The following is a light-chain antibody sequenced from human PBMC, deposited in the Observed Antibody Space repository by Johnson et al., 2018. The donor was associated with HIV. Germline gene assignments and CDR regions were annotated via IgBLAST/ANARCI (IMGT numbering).Light chain of an antibody. Sequence: QSVLTQPPSVSAAPGQKVTISCSGSSSNIGNNYVSWYQQLPGTAPKLLMYENNKRPSGISDRFSDSQSGTSATLAITGLQTGDEADYYCGTWDTSLGAQYFFGSGTKVTVL. CDR3: GTWDTSLGAQYF. CDR2: ENN. CDR1: SSNIGNNY. V-gene: IGLV1-51*02. J-gene: IGLJ1*01.